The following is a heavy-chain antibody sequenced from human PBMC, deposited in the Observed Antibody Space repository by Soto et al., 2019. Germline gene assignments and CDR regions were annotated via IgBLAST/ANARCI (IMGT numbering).Heavy chain of an antibody. Sequence: SETLSLTCAVYGGSFSGYYWSWIRQPPGKGLEWIGEINHSGSTSYNPSLKSRVTISVDTSKNQFSLKLSSVTAADTAVYYCASLPPPGFGELYNYWGQGTLVTVSS. CDR1: GGSFSGYY. V-gene: IGHV4-34*01. D-gene: IGHD3-10*01. CDR3: ASLPPPGFGELYNY. CDR2: INHSGST. J-gene: IGHJ4*02.